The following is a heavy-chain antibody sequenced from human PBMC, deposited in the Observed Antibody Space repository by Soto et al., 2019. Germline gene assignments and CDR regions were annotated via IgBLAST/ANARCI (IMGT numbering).Heavy chain of an antibody. CDR3: AREGSGYNF. J-gene: IGHJ4*02. Sequence: SVKVSCKASGGSFSNFGISWVRQAPGQGLEWMGGIVPVFGRPNYAQRFRGRLTITADESTGTGYMELISLRSDDTAVYYCAREGSGYNFWGQGTQVTVSS. D-gene: IGHD5-12*01. CDR1: GGSFSNFG. CDR2: IVPVFGRP. V-gene: IGHV1-69*13.